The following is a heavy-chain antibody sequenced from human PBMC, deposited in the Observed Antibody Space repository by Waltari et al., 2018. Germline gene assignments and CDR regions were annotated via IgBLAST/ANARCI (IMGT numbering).Heavy chain of an antibody. D-gene: IGHD6-19*01. V-gene: IGHV3-23*01. Sequence: EVQLLESGGGLVQPGGSLRLSCAASGFTFSSYAMSWVRQAPGKGLEWVSAISGSGGSTYYADSVKGRFTISRDNSKNTLYLQMNSLRAEDTAVYYCAKDLAGYSSGWYRGFDYWGQGTLVTVSS. CDR3: AKDLAGYSSGWYRGFDY. CDR2: ISGSGGST. CDR1: GFTFSSYA. J-gene: IGHJ4*02.